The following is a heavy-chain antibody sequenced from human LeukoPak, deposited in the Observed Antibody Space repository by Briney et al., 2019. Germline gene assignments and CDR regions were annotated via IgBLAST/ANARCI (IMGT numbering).Heavy chain of an antibody. V-gene: IGHV3-30*04. J-gene: IGHJ4*02. CDR3: ARDRLRLGELSLSS. Sequence: PGGSLRLSCAASGFTFSSYAMHWVRQAPGKGLEWVAVISYDGSNKYYADSVKGRSTISRDNSKNTLYLQMNSLRAEDTAVYYCARDRLRLGELSLSSWGQGTLVTVSS. D-gene: IGHD3-16*02. CDR2: ISYDGSNK. CDR1: GFTFSSYA.